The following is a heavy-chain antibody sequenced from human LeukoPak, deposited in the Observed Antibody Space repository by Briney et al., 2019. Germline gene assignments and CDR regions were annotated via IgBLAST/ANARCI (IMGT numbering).Heavy chain of an antibody. CDR3: AKGQETESRLDS. V-gene: IGHV3-23*01. J-gene: IGHJ4*02. CDR1: GFTFNIYT. D-gene: IGHD1-1*01. Sequence: GGSLRLSCAASGFTFNIYTMYWVRQAPGKGLEWVSGIRHSDGNTYYADSVKGRFTISSDKSKNILFLQMNSLRAKDTALYYCAKGQETESRLDSWGQGTLVTVSS. CDR2: IRHSDGNT.